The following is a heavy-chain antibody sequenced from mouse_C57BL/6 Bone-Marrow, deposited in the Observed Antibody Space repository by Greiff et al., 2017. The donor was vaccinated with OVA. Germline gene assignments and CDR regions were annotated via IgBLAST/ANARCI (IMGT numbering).Heavy chain of an antibody. Sequence: QVQLQQSGAELVKPGASVKLSCKASGYTFTSYWMHWVKQRPGQGLEWIGMIHPNSGSTNYNEKFKSKATLTVDKSSSTAYMQLSSLTSEDSAVYYCAREMLWLGRPFAYWGQGTLVTVSA. CDR2: IHPNSGST. D-gene: IGHD4-1*01. V-gene: IGHV1-64*01. CDR1: GYTFTSYW. CDR3: AREMLWLGRPFAY. J-gene: IGHJ3*01.